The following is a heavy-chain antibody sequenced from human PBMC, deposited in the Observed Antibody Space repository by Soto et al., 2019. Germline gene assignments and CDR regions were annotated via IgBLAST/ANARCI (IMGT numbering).Heavy chain of an antibody. CDR3: ARGMEMATTHWFDP. V-gene: IGHV1-2*04. J-gene: IGHJ5*02. CDR1: GYTFTGYY. D-gene: IGHD5-12*01. Sequence: ASVKVSCKASGYTFTGYYIHWLRQAPGQGLEWMGWINPYSGGTNYAQKFQGWVTMTRDTSISTAYMDLIRLTSDDTAVYYCARGMEMATTHWFDPWGQGTLVTV. CDR2: INPYSGGT.